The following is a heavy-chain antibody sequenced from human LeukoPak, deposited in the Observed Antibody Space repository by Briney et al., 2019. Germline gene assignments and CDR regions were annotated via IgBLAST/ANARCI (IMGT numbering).Heavy chain of an antibody. D-gene: IGHD6-6*01. CDR1: GYTFTGYY. CDR2: INPNSGGT. CDR3: ARDPPERYSSSSRPSNPGWTYFDY. V-gene: IGHV1-2*02. Sequence: GASVKVSCKASGYTFTGYYMHWVRQAPGQGLEWMGWINPNSGGTNYAQKFQGRVTMTRDTSISTAYMELSRLRSDDTAVYYCARDPPERYSSSSRPSNPGWTYFDYWGQGTLVTVSS. J-gene: IGHJ4*02.